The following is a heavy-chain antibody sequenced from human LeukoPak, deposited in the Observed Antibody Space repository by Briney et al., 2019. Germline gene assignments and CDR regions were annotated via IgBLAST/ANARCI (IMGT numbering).Heavy chain of an antibody. J-gene: IGHJ4*02. D-gene: IGHD6-19*01. Sequence: GGSLRLSCAASGFTFDDYGVSWVRQAPGKGLEWVSGINWNGGSTGYADSVKGRFTISRDNAKNSLYLQMNSLRAEDMALYYCAKAGSGRYYFDYWGQGTLVTVSS. CDR2: INWNGGST. CDR1: GFTFDDYG. CDR3: AKAGSGRYYFDY. V-gene: IGHV3-20*04.